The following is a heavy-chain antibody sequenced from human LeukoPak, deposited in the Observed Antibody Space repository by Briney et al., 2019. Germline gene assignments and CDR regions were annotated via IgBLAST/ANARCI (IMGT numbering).Heavy chain of an antibody. CDR2: IGTAGDT. CDR3: ARDSGYSSGWYRGYYFDY. CDR1: GFTFSNYD. V-gene: IGHV3-13*01. D-gene: IGHD6-19*01. Sequence: GGSLRLSCAASGFTFSNYDMHWVRQASGTSLEWVSAIGTAGDTYYAASVKGRFTISRENAKNTLYLQMNSLRAEDTAVYYCARDSGYSSGWYRGYYFDYWGQGTLVTVSS. J-gene: IGHJ4*02.